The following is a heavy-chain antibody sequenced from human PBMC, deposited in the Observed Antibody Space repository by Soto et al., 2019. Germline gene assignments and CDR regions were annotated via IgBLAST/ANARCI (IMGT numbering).Heavy chain of an antibody. V-gene: IGHV3-23*01. CDR1: GFTFSSYA. J-gene: IGHJ4*02. CDR2: ISGSGGST. CDR3: ATFRPSKGWAVDY. Sequence: EVQLLESGGGLVQPGGSLRLSCAASGFTFSSYAMSWVRQAPGNGLEWVSAISGSGGSTYYADSVKGRFTISRDNAKKTLYLQMNSLRAEDTAVYYCATFRPSKGWAVDYWGQGTLVTVYS. D-gene: IGHD1-26*01.